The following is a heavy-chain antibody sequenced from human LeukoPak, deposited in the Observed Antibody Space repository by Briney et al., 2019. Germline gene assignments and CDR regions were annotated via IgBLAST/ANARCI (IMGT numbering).Heavy chain of an antibody. D-gene: IGHD5-12*01. CDR3: ARYYLETSGYSPFFDY. J-gene: IGHJ4*02. CDR2: ISSSGSNI. CDR1: GFTFTDYI. V-gene: IGHV3-21*01. Sequence: GGSMRLSCAASGFTFTDYIFTWVRQAPGKGLEWVSSISSSGSNIYYADSMKGRFAVSRDNAKNSLYLQMNSLRAEDTAVYYCARYYLETSGYSPFFDYWGQGTLVTVSS.